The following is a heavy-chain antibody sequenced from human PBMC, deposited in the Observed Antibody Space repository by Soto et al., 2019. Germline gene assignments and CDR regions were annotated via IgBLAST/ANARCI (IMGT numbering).Heavy chain of an antibody. CDR2: IYHSGST. D-gene: IGHD2-21*02. CDR1: GGLISSGNW. CDR3: ARGHRMVTQGGGKFYYYVYGMDV. J-gene: IGHJ6*02. Sequence: PSETLSLTCAVSGGLISSGNWWTWVRQAPGKGLEWIGEIYHSGSTKYNPSLKSRVTMSVDKSKNQFSLKLNSVTAADTAVYYWARGHRMVTQGGGKFYYYVYGMDVWGQGTTVTVSS. V-gene: IGHV4-4*02.